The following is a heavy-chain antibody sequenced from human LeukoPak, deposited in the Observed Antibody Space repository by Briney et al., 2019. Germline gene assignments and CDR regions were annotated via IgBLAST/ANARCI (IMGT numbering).Heavy chain of an antibody. CDR2: FNPSSGGT. V-gene: IGHV1-46*01. D-gene: IGHD2-2*01. CDR3: ARGHPIGANTVCLDP. Sequence: GASVKVSCKASGYTFTSYYMHWVRQAPGQGLEWMGLFNPSSGGTRYAQKFQGRVTMTRDTSTSTVYMDLSSLRSEDTAVYYCARGHPIGANTVCLDPWGQGTLVTVSS. J-gene: IGHJ5*02. CDR1: GYTFTSYY.